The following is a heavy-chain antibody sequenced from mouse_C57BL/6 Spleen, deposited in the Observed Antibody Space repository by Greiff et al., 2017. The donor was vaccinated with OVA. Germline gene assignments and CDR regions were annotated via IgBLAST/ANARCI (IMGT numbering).Heavy chain of an antibody. CDR3: ARGAGTGWYFDV. Sequence: EVQRVESVAELVRPGASVKLSCTASGFNIKNTYMHWVKQRPEQGLEWIGRIDPANGNTKYAPKFQGKATITADTSSNTAYLQLSSLTSEDTAIYYCARGAGTGWYFDVWGTGTTVTVSS. D-gene: IGHD4-1*01. CDR1: GFNIKNTY. V-gene: IGHV14-3*01. CDR2: IDPANGNT. J-gene: IGHJ1*03.